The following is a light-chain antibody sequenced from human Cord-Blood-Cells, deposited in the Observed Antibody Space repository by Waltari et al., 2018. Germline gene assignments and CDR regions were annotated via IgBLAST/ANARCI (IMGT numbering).Light chain of an antibody. J-gene: IGLJ1*01. CDR3: GSYAVSYTYV. V-gene: IGLV2-11*01. CDR2: GVS. Sequence: QSALTQPSSVSGYPGQSVTISCTGTSSDVGGYNYVSWYQKHPGKAPKLMIYGVSKLHTGVPYRFPVTKSDNTATLKTSGCKDEDEADNYCGSYAVSYTYVYRTGTKVTVL. CDR1: SSDVGGYNY.